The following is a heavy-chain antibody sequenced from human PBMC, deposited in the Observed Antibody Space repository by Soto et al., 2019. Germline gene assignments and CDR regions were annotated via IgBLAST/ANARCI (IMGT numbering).Heavy chain of an antibody. Sequence: SETLSLTCSVSGGSIGSYYWTWIRQPAGKGLEWIGRIYTSGTTNYNPSLESRVTMSVDTSKNQFSLRLSSVTTADTAVYYCARGRGSTGTTYYFDYWGQGILVTVSS. V-gene: IGHV4-4*07. J-gene: IGHJ4*02. CDR3: ARGRGSTGTTYYFDY. CDR1: GGSIGSYY. CDR2: IYTSGTT. D-gene: IGHD1-1*01.